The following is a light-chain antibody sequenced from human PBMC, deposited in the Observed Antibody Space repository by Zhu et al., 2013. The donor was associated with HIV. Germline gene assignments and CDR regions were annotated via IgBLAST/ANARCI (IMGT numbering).Light chain of an antibody. CDR2: GAS. CDR3: QQYGKSPLT. Sequence: DIVLTQSPGTLSLSPGERAILSCRASQSVNSNFLAWYQQKRGQAPRLLIHGASTRATGIADRFSGSGSGTDFTLSISSLEPEDFAVYYCQQYGKSPLTFGGGTTVEIK. J-gene: IGKJ4*01. V-gene: IGKV3-20*01. CDR1: QSVNSNF.